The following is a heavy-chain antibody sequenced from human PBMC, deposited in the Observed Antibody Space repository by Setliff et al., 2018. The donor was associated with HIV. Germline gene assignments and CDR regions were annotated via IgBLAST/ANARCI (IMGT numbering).Heavy chain of an antibody. CDR2: INSDGSIT. CDR3: ARPYTVWVYGMDL. CDR1: GFSFGNHW. D-gene: IGHD2-8*01. V-gene: IGHV3-74*01. J-gene: IGHJ6*02. Sequence: GGSLRLSCGASGFSFGNHWMYWVRQAPGKGLVWVSRINSDGSITDYADSGKGRFTISRDNAKNTLYMQINSLRAEDTAVYYCARPYTVWVYGMDLWGQGSTFTVSS.